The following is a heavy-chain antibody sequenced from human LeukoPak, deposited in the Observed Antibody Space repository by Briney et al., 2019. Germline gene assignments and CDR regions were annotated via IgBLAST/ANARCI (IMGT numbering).Heavy chain of an antibody. J-gene: IGHJ4*02. CDR2: VGHEDGRT. Sequence: ASVRVSCKVSGSTLTKISIDWVRQSPGKGLEWMGSVGHEDGRTIHAQKFQGRFNMTVDTATDTTYMEMSSLMSKDTAIYYCATGAIVFDFWGQGTLVIVSS. CDR3: ATGAIVFDF. D-gene: IGHD3-22*01. V-gene: IGHV1-24*01. CDR1: GSTLTKIS.